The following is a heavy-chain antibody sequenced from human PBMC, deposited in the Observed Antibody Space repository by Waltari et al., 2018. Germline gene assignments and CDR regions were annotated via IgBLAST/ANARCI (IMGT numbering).Heavy chain of an antibody. V-gene: IGHV1-2*02. Sequence: QVQLVQSGAEVKRPGASVKVSCKTSGYTFTASYLHWVRQAPGEGLEWMGWVNPDTGGTYCAQKFQDRVTMTRDTSTSTAYMDLNRLTSDDTAVYFCASYSSSFFPLDAFQIWGQGTMVTVSS. D-gene: IGHD2-2*01. CDR3: ASYSSSFFPLDAFQI. CDR1: GYTFTASY. CDR2: VNPDTGGT. J-gene: IGHJ3*02.